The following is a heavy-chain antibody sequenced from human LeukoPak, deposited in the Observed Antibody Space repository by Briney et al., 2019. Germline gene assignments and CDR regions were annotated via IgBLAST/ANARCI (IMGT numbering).Heavy chain of an antibody. CDR1: GYPFTTHD. V-gene: IGHV1-8*01. CDR3: ARGVPTLWNGYFTEFDH. Sequence: ASVTVSCTASGYPFTTHDITWVRQAPGQGLQWLGWINPNSGNIDYAQKFQDRVFMTTDSSINTAYLELRSLKSEDTAVYYCARGVPTLWNGYFTEFDHWGQGTLVTVSS. CDR2: INPNSGNI. J-gene: IGHJ4*02. D-gene: IGHD3-3*01.